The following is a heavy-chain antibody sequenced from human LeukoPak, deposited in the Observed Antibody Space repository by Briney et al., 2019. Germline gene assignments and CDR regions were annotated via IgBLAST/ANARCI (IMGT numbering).Heavy chain of an antibody. D-gene: IGHD6-19*01. Sequence: ASVKVSCKASGYTFTSYGISWVRQAPGQGLEWMGWISAYNGNTNYAQKLQGRVTMTTDTSTSTAYMELRSLRSDDTAVYYCARAVGSSGPFVYYYYYMDVWGKGTTVTISS. CDR3: ARAVGSSGPFVYYYYYMDV. J-gene: IGHJ6*03. CDR1: GYTFTSYG. CDR2: ISAYNGNT. V-gene: IGHV1-18*01.